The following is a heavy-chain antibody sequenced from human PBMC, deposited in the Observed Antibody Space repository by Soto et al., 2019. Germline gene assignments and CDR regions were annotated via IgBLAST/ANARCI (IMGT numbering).Heavy chain of an antibody. CDR2: IKSKTDGGTA. J-gene: IGHJ4*02. V-gene: IGHV3-15*01. CDR3: TTGIYYDILTGYHNVAY. CDR1: GFNLSHPW. D-gene: IGHD3-9*01. Sequence: NPGGSLRLSCVASGFNLSHPWMTWVRQAAGKGLEWVGRIKSKTDGGTADYAAPVKGRATISRDDSKNTVYLQMNSLKTEDTAVYYCTTGIYYDILTGYHNVAYWGQGARVTV.